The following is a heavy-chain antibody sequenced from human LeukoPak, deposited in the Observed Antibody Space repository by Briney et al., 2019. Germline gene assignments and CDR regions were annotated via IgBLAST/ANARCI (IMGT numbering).Heavy chain of an antibody. D-gene: IGHD1-26*01. Sequence: SGGSLRLSCAASGFTFSSYAMTWVRQAPGKGLEWVSAITGSGLNTYYADSVKGRFTISRDDSKSTLFLQMNSLRAEDTGIYYCARGRRELRSWGQGTLVTVSS. CDR1: GFTFSSYA. J-gene: IGHJ5*02. V-gene: IGHV3-23*01. CDR3: ARGRRELRS. CDR2: ITGSGLNT.